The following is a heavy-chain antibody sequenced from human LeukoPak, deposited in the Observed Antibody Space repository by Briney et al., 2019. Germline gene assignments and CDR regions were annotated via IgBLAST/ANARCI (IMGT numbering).Heavy chain of an antibody. V-gene: IGHV4-59*01. J-gene: IGHJ3*01. Sequence: SETLSLTCTVSGGSISSYYWAWIRQPPGKGLEWIGYIYYSGSTNYNPSLKSRVTISLDTSKSQFSLKLSSVTAADPAVYYCARTTWGHAFDLWGQGTMVTVSS. CDR1: GGSISSYY. D-gene: IGHD7-27*01. CDR2: IYYSGST. CDR3: ARTTWGHAFDL.